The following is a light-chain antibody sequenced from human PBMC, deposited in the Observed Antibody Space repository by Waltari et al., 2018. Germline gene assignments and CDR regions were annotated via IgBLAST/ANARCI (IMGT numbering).Light chain of an antibody. CDR3: QQYDGSVVT. J-gene: IGKJ4*01. CDR1: QTITGSW. V-gene: IGKV3-20*01. Sequence: EIVLTPSPGTLSVSPGERVTVPCRASQTITGSWLTWYHQKPGQAPRLLIYGPSNRAPGIPDRFSGSGSGTDFTLTISRLEPEDSAVYYCQQYDGSVVTFGGGTKVEIK. CDR2: GPS.